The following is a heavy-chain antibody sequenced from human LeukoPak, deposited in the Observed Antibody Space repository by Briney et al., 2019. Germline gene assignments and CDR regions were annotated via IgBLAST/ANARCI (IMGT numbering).Heavy chain of an antibody. CDR2: ISAYNGNT. Sequence: ASVKVSCKASGYTFTSYGISWVRQAPGQGLEWMGWISAYNGNTNYAQKLQGRVTMTTDTSTSTAYMELRSLRSDDTAVYYCARDRRQWLARDWYFDLWGRGTLVTVSS. J-gene: IGHJ2*01. CDR1: GYTFTSYG. V-gene: IGHV1-18*01. CDR3: ARDRRQWLARDWYFDL. D-gene: IGHD6-19*01.